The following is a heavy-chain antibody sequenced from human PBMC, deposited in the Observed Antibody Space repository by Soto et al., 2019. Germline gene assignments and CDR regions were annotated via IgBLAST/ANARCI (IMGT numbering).Heavy chain of an antibody. CDR3: ARRHGLDIDAYY. CDR2: FYMSANT. CDR1: GGSITGCSISSSTDY. J-gene: IGHJ4*02. Sequence: SETLALACTVSGGSITGCSISSSTDYWGWMLRPAGKGWERIAVFYMSANTQYNPSLRSRVTTSVDTSKNQFSLKLSSVTAADTAVYFCARRHGLDIDAYYWGQG. D-gene: IGHD3-10*01. V-gene: IGHV4-39*01.